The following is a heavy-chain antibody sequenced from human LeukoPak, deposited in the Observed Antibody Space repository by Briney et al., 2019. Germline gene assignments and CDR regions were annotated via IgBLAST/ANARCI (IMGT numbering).Heavy chain of an antibody. J-gene: IGHJ4*02. D-gene: IGHD3-9*01. CDR2: IKQDGSEK. CDR1: GFTFSSYW. Sequence: GGALRLSCAASGFTFSSYWMSCVRQAPGKGLEWVANIKQDGSEKYYVDSVKGRFTISRDNAKNSVYVQMNSLRAEDTAVYYCARAGLRYYDWVLDSWGQGTLVTVSS. V-gene: IGHV3-7*01. CDR3: ARAGLRYYDWVLDS.